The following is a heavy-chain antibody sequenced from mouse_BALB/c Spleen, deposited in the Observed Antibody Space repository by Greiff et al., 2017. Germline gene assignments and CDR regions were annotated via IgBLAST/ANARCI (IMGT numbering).Heavy chain of an antibody. CDR3: TEAHYYGSSFDY. CDR1: GYSFTSYW. D-gene: IGHD1-1*01. Sequence: VQLQQSGTVLARPGASVKMSCKASGYSFTSYWMHWVKQRPGQGLEWIGAIYPGNSDTSYNQKFKGKAKLTAVTSASTAYMELSSLTNEDSAVYYCTEAHYYGSSFDYWGQGTTLTVSS. V-gene: IGHV1-5*01. CDR2: IYPGNSDT. J-gene: IGHJ2*01.